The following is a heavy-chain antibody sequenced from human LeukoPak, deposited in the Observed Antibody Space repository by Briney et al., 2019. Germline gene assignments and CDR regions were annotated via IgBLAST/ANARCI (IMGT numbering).Heavy chain of an antibody. CDR2: INTSGGST. J-gene: IGHJ4*02. D-gene: IGHD1-26*01. Sequence: ASVKVSCKASGYXFISYYIHWVRQAPGQGLEWMGIINTSGGSTNYAQKFQGRVTMTRDTSTSTVYMELSSLRSEDTAVYYCARAEVIVGTTGFDYWGQGTLVTVSS. CDR1: GYXFISYY. CDR3: ARAEVIVGTTGFDY. V-gene: IGHV1-46*01.